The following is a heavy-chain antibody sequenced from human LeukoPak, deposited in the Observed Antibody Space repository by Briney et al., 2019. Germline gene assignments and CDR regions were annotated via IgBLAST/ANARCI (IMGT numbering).Heavy chain of an antibody. Sequence: GGSLRLSCAASGFTFSSYSMNWVRQAPGKGLEWVAVISYDGSNKYYADSVKGRFTISRDNSKNTLYLQMNSLRAEDTAVYYCARGRYYDFWSGSDYYYGMDVWGQGTTVTVSS. CDR2: ISYDGSNK. V-gene: IGHV3-30*03. CDR3: ARGRYYDFWSGSDYYYGMDV. D-gene: IGHD3-3*01. J-gene: IGHJ6*02. CDR1: GFTFSSYS.